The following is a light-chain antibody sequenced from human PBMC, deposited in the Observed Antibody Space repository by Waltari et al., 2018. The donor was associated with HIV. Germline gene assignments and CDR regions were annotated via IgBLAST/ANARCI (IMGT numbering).Light chain of an antibody. CDR1: SSEFGRYNH. CDR2: ELT. CDR3: SSYAGSSTYV. J-gene: IGLJ1*01. V-gene: IGLV2-23*02. Sequence: SALNPPSSVSGSPGQSIRISCPGTSSEFGRYNHFSWYQQHPGKAPKVIIYELTKRPSGVSHRFSGSKSGDTASLTISGLQAEDEADYYCSSYAGSSTYVFGTGTKVTVL.